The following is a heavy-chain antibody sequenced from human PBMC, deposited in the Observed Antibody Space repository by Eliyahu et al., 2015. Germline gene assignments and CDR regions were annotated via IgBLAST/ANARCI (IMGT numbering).Heavy chain of an antibody. D-gene: IGHD6-13*01. CDR2: INXSGST. CDR1: GGXFSXYY. CDR3: ARVKGRQQLGLFDP. V-gene: IGHV4-34*01. Sequence: QVQLQQWGAGLLKPSETLSLTCAXYGGXFSXYYWSWXXXPPGKGLEWIGEINXSGSTNYNPSLKSRVTISVDTSKNQFSLKLSSVTAADTAVYYCARVKGRQQLGLFDPWGQGTLVTVSS. J-gene: IGHJ5*02.